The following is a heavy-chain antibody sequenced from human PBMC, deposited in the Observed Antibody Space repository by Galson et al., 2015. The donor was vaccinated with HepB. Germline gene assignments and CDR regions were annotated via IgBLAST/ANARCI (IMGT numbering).Heavy chain of an antibody. CDR2: IKSSAEDGTT. V-gene: IGHV3-15*01. CDR1: GFTFNNAW. Sequence: SLRLSCAASGFTFNNAWMSWVRQAPGKGLEWVGRIKSSAEDGTTIYAAPVRGRFTISSDDSKHTLYLQMNSLTTEDTGVYYCATSLGFGYGASTVAVDYWGQGTLVTVSS. J-gene: IGHJ4*02. CDR3: ATSLGFGYGASTVAVDY. D-gene: IGHD3-10*01.